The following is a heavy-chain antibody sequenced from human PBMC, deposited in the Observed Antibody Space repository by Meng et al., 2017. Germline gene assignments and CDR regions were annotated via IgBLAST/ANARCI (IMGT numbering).Heavy chain of an antibody. D-gene: IGHD6-13*01. V-gene: IGHV1-8*01. CDR2: MNPNSGNT. CDR3: ARGSSSWITNWFDP. CDR1: GYTFTSYD. J-gene: IGHJ5*02. Sequence: QVHLVQCGREVEKPGASVKVPCKASGYTFTSYDINWVRQATGQGLEWMGWMNPNSGNTGYAQKFQGRVTMTRNTSISTAYMELSSLRSEDTAVYYCARGSSSWITNWFDPWGQETLVTVSS.